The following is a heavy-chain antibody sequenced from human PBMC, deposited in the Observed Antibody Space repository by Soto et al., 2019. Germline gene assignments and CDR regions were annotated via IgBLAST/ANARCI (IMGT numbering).Heavy chain of an antibody. J-gene: IGHJ4*02. D-gene: IGHD6-19*01. V-gene: IGHV3-74*01. CDR3: AREIAVAGYFDH. CDR2: INSDGSST. Sequence: GGSLRLSCAASGFPFSSYWMHWVRQAPGKGLVWVSRINSDGSSTNYADSVKGRFTLSRDNSKNTLYLQMNSLRAEDTAVYYCAREIAVAGYFDHWGQGTLVTVSS. CDR1: GFPFSSYW.